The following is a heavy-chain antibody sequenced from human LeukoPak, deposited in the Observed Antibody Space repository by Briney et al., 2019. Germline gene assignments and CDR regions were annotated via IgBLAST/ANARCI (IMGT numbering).Heavy chain of an antibody. J-gene: IGHJ4*02. D-gene: IGHD3-10*01. V-gene: IGHV3-74*01. Sequence: PGGTLSLSCAASGVTLSSDWIHWGRRAPRPGRVWVSRINADVSGTTYADSVKDRFTISRDSSKNTQYLQMNSLRAEDTAVYYCAKDPLLYGAGSYYFDYWGQGTLVTVSS. CDR1: GVTLSSDW. CDR3: AKDPLLYGAGSYYFDY. CDR2: INADVSGT.